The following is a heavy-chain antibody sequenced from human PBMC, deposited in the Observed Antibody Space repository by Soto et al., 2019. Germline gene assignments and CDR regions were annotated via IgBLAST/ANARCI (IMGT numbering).Heavy chain of an antibody. V-gene: IGHV4-59*01. CDR3: AREDRGNSPLHY. CDR2: FRDSRNP. D-gene: IGHD1-26*01. CDR1: GDSITNNY. Sequence: SETLSLTCTVRGDSITNNYWNWLRQPPGKGLEWIGYFRDSRNPTYNPSLKSRVTISVDSSRNQFSLKLTSVTAADTAVYYCAREDRGNSPLHYWGQGTLVTVSS. J-gene: IGHJ4*02.